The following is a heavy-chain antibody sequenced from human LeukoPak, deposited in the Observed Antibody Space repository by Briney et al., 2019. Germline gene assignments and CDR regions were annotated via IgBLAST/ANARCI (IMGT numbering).Heavy chain of an antibody. CDR3: ASLELRT. V-gene: IGHV3-21*06. Sequence: GGSLRLSCAASGFTFSSYAMNWVRQAPGKGLEWVSSISSRSSHIYYADSLKGRFTIPRDNDQNSLYLEMNSLRAEDTAVYYCASLELRTWGPGTLVTVSS. CDR2: ISSRSSHI. CDR1: GFTFSSYA. J-gene: IGHJ5*02. D-gene: IGHD1-1*01.